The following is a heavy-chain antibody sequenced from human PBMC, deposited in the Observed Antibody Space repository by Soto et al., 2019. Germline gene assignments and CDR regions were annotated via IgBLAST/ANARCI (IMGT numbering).Heavy chain of an antibody. CDR3: ASGEIVVVPAAKAPYYYYYYGMDV. V-gene: IGHV1-69*01. CDR1: GGTFSSYA. J-gene: IGHJ6*02. CDR2: IIPIFGTA. Sequence: QVQLVQSGAEVKKPGSSVKVSCKASGGTFSSYAISWVRQAPGQGLEWMGGIIPIFGTANYAQKFQGRVTITADESTSTAYMELSSLRSEDTAVYYCASGEIVVVPAAKAPYYYYYYGMDVWGQGTTVTVSS. D-gene: IGHD2-2*01.